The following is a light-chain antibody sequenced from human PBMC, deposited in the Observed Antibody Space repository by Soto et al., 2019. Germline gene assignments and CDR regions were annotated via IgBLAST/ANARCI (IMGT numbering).Light chain of an antibody. CDR3: QQFNAYPLS. CDR1: QGISDY. CDR2: GEY. Sequence: DIKLTQYPSFLSAYGGHRGTISCRASQGISDYLAWYQQKPGKAPKHLIYGEYTLQSGVPSRFSGSASGTEFTLTISSLQPEDFATYFCQQFNAYPLSFGGRTKLEI. J-gene: IGKJ4*01. V-gene: IGKV1-9*01.